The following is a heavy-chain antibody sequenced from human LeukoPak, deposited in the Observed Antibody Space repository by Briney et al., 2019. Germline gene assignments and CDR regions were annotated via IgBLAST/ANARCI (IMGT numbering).Heavy chain of an antibody. D-gene: IGHD1-26*01. Sequence: PSETLSLTCTVSGGSISSSSYYWGWIRQPPGKGLEWIGSIYYSGSTYYNPSLKSRVTISVDTSKNQFSLKLSSVTAADTAVYYCARDNEGATEGGDAFDIWGQGTMVTVSS. V-gene: IGHV4-39*02. J-gene: IGHJ3*02. CDR2: IYYSGST. CDR3: ARDNEGATEGGDAFDI. CDR1: GGSISSSSYY.